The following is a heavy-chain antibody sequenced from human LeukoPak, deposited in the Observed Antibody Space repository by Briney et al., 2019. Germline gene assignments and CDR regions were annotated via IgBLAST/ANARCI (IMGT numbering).Heavy chain of an antibody. V-gene: IGHV4-4*07. CDR2: MHASGTT. CDR1: GDSFGTYY. D-gene: IGHD5-12*01. CDR3: ARSTGYYSSLDY. Sequence: PSETLSLTCTVSGDSFGTYYWTWMRLPAGKGLDWIGRMHASGTTNYNPSLMSRVTMSVDTSKKQFSLKLRSVTAADTAVYYCARSTGYYSSLDYWGQGTLVTVSS. J-gene: IGHJ4*02.